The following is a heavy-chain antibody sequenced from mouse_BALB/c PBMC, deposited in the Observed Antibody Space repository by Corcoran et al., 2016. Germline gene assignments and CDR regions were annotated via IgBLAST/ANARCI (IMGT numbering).Heavy chain of an antibody. D-gene: IGHD2-14*01. CDR2: ISYDGSN. CDR3: TRDDYRYDGFAY. V-gene: IGHV3-6*02. J-gene: IGHJ3*01. Sequence: DVQLQESGPGLVKPSQSLSLTCSVTGYSITRGYYWNWIRQFPGNKLEWMGYISYDGSNNYNPSLKNRISITRDTSKNQFFLKLNSVTTEDTATYYCTRDDYRYDGFAYWGQGTLVTVSA. CDR1: GYSITRGYY.